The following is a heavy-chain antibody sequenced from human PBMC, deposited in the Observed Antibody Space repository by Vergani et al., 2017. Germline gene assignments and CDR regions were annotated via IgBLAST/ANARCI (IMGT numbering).Heavy chain of an antibody. CDR3: ARRVGATRGPLDY. J-gene: IGHJ4*02. D-gene: IGHD1-26*01. Sequence: QVQLVQSGSELKKPGASVKVSCKASGYTFTSYAMNWVRQAPGQGLEWMGRIIPILGIANYAQKFQGRVTITADKSTSTAYMELSSLRSEDTAVYYCARRVGATRGPLDYWGQGTLVTVSS. V-gene: IGHV1-69*09. CDR2: IIPILGIA. CDR1: GYTFTSYA.